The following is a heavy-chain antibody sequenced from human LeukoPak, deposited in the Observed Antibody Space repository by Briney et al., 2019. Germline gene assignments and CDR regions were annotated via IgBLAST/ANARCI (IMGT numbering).Heavy chain of an antibody. Sequence: SGGSLRLSCAASGFSFTSYWMHWVRQAPGKGLVWVSHINTDGSSTTYADSVKGRFSISRDNAKNSLYLQMNSLRAEDTAVYYCARDQHRGYCSGGSCATPWFDPWGQGTLVTVSS. CDR1: GFSFTSYW. D-gene: IGHD2-15*01. V-gene: IGHV3-74*01. J-gene: IGHJ5*02. CDR2: INTDGSST. CDR3: ARDQHRGYCSGGSCATPWFDP.